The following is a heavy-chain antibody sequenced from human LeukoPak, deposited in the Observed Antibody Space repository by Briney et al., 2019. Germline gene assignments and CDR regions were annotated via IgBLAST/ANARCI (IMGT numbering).Heavy chain of an antibody. D-gene: IGHD1-26*01. CDR3: ARRWELDY. Sequence: PGGSLRLSCAASGFTFSSYGMSGSRQAPGKGLEWVANIKQDGSEKYYVDSVKGRFTISRDNAKNSLYLQMNSLRAEDTAVYYCARRWELDYWGQGTLVTVSS. CDR2: IKQDGSEK. J-gene: IGHJ4*02. V-gene: IGHV3-7*01. CDR1: GFTFSSYG.